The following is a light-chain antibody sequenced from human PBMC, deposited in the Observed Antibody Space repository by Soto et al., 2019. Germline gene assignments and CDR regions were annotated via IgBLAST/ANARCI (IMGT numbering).Light chain of an antibody. J-gene: IGKJ5*01. Sequence: IQMTQYPSSLAVSVGDRCTITCQASHDITNFLNWYQQKPGKAPKLLIYDVSKLETGVPSRFSGSGSGTDFTLTISSLQPEDIATYFCQQYDDLPITFGQGTRLEIK. CDR2: DVS. V-gene: IGKV1-33*01. CDR3: QQYDDLPIT. CDR1: HDITNF.